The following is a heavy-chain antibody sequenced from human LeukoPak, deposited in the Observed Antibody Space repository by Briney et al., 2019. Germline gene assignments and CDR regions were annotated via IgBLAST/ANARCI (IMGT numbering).Heavy chain of an antibody. CDR3: ARQYYDFWSGYSVTPFDY. J-gene: IGHJ4*02. D-gene: IGHD3-3*01. CDR1: GYSFTSYW. Sequence: GESLKISCKGPGYSFTSYWIGWVRQMPGKGLEWMGIIYPGDSDTRYSPSFQGQVTISADKSISTAYLQWSSLKASDTAMYYCARQYYDFWSGYSVTPFDYWGQGTLVTVSS. V-gene: IGHV5-51*01. CDR2: IYPGDSDT.